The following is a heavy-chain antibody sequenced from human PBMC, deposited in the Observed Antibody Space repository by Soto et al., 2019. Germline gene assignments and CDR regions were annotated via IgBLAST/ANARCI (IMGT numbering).Heavy chain of an antibody. D-gene: IGHD3-3*01. V-gene: IGHV1-58*01. Sequence: SVKVSCKASGFTFTSSAVQWVRQARGQRLEWIGWIVVGSGNTNYAQKFQERVTITRDMSTSTAYMELSSLRSEDTAVYYCARGSGATYYDFWSGYFNSYYFDYWGQGTLVTVSS. CDR3: ARGSGATYYDFWSGYFNSYYFDY. CDR2: IVVGSGNT. CDR1: GFTFTSSA. J-gene: IGHJ4*02.